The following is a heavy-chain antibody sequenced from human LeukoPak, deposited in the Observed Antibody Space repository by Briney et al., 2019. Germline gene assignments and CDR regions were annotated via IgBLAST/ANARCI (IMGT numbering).Heavy chain of an antibody. CDR3: ARDLDWFDP. J-gene: IGHJ5*02. CDR1: GDSVSSNSAA. V-gene: IGHV6-1*01. Sequence: SQTLSLTCAISGDSVSSNSAAWDWISQSPSRVLEWLGRTYYRSKWYNNDAVSVKSRITINPDTSKNQFSLQLNSVTPEDTAVYYCARDLDWFDPWGQGTLVTVSS. CDR2: TYYRSKWYN.